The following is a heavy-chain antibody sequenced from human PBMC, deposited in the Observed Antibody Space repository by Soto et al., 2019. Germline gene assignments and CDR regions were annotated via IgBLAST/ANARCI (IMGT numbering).Heavy chain of an antibody. V-gene: IGHV3-15*07. J-gene: IGHJ5*02. CDR1: GFTFSNAW. CDR3: TTVYASVVKAPT. D-gene: IGHD3-16*01. CDR2: IGDKTEGGTT. Sequence: GGSLRLSCAASGFTFSNAWMNWVRQAPGKGLEWVGRIGDKTEGGTTAYAAPVKGRFTISRDDSRNTVYLQMNSLNTEDTAMYYCTTVYASVVKAPTWGQGTLVTVSS.